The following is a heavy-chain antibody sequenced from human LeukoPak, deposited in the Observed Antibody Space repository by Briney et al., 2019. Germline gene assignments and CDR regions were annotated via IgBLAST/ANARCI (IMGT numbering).Heavy chain of an antibody. CDR1: GGSIRSSSYS. Sequence: SETLSLTCTVSGGSIRSSSYSWSWIRQPPGKGLEWIGYIYHSGSTYYNPSLKSRVTISVDRSKNQFSLKLSSVTAADTAVYYCAREADTLLDYWGQGTLVTVSS. CDR3: AREADTLLDY. CDR2: IYHSGST. V-gene: IGHV4-30-2*01. D-gene: IGHD6-13*01. J-gene: IGHJ4*02.